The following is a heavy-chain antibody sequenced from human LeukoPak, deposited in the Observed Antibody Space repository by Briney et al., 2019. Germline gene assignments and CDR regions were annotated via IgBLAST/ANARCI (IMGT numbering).Heavy chain of an antibody. CDR2: IIPIFGTA. J-gene: IGHJ3*02. CDR1: GGTFSSYA. Sequence: SVKVSCKASGGTFSSYAISWVRQAPGQGLEWMGGIIPIFGTANYAQKFQGRVTITADESTSTAYMELSSLRSEDTAVYYCASPPLTGDAFDIRGQGTMVTVSS. CDR3: ASPPLTGDAFDI. D-gene: IGHD7-27*01. V-gene: IGHV1-69*13.